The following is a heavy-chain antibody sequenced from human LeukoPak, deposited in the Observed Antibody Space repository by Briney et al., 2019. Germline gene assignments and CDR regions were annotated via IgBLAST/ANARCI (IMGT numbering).Heavy chain of an antibody. CDR2: MQYTGST. J-gene: IGHJ4*02. CDR3: ARVRRFNGPYNVYFDY. V-gene: IGHV4-59*01. CDR1: GGSISSYY. Sequence: SETLSLTYTVSGGSISSYYWSWIRQPPGKGLEWIAYMQYTGSTSYNPSLKSRVTISLDSSNSQLSLKLKSVTAADTAVYFCARVRRFNGPYNVYFDYWGQGTLVTVSS. D-gene: IGHD1-14*01.